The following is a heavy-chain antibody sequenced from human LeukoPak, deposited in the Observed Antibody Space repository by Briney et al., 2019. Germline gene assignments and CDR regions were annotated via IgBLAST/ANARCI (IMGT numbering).Heavy chain of an antibody. CDR2: IRGGSSDI. D-gene: IGHD3-22*01. J-gene: IGHJ4*02. CDR1: GFTFSSYS. Sequence: PGGSLRLSCAASGFTFSSYSINWVRQAPGKGLEWVSYIRGGSSDIHYADSVKGRFTISRDNAKNSLYLQMNSLRAEDTAVYYCARGDTSGYYYRFFDYWGQGTLVTVSS. CDR3: ARGDTSGYYYRFFDY. V-gene: IGHV3-21*05.